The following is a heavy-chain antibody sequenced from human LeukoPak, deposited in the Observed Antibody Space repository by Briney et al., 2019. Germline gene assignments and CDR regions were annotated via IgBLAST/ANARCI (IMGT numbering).Heavy chain of an antibody. CDR3: ARGGHRGSYYVAPADVFDI. D-gene: IGHD1-26*01. CDR2: INAGNGNT. Sequence: ASVKVSCKASGGTFSSYAISWVRQAPRQGLEWMGWINAGNGNTKYSQKFQGRVTITRDTSASTAYMELSSLRSEDTAVYYCARGGHRGSYYVAPADVFDIWGKGKMVTVSS. V-gene: IGHV1-3*01. J-gene: IGHJ3*02. CDR1: GGTFSSYA.